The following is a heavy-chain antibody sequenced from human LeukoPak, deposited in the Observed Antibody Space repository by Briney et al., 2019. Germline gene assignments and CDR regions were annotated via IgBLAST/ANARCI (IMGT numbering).Heavy chain of an antibody. Sequence: PGRSLRLSCAASGFTFSSYGMHWVRQAPGKGLEWVAVISYDGSNKYYADSVKGRFTISRDNSKNTLYLQMNSLRAEDTAVYYCARAAVAGWDAFDIWGQGTMVTVSS. V-gene: IGHV3-30*03. CDR3: ARAAVAGWDAFDI. D-gene: IGHD6-19*01. CDR1: GFTFSSYG. J-gene: IGHJ3*02. CDR2: ISYDGSNK.